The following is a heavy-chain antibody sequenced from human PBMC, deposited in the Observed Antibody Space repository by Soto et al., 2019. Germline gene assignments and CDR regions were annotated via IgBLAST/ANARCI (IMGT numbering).Heavy chain of an antibody. CDR1: GGSFSGYY. J-gene: IGHJ4*02. D-gene: IGHD3-22*01. CDR2: INHSGST. V-gene: IGHV4-34*01. CDR3: ARGASGYYDSSGYYSPYYFDY. Sequence: QVQLQQWGAGLLKPSGTLSLTCAVYGGSFSGYYWSWIRQPPGKGLEWIGEINHSGSTNYNPSLKSRVTISVDTSKNQFSLKLSSVTAADTAVYYCARGASGYYDSSGYYSPYYFDYWGQGTLVTVSS.